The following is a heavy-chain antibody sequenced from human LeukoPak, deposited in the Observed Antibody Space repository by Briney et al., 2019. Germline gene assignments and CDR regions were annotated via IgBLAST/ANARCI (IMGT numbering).Heavy chain of an antibody. V-gene: IGHV1-18*01. J-gene: IGHJ6*03. D-gene: IGHD2-21*02. CDR2: ISAYSGNP. Sequence: ASVKVSCKASGYTFTDYGISWVRQAPGQGLEWLGWISAYSGNPNYAQKLQGRITMTTDTSTSAAYMELTSLRSDDTAVYYCARTEKAYCGGVCDNYYMDVWGKGATVTVSS. CDR3: ARTEKAYCGGVCDNYYMDV. CDR1: GYTFTDYG.